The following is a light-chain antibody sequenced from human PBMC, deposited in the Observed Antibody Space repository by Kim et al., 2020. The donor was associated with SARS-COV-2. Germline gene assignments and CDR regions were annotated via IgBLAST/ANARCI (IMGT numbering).Light chain of an antibody. CDR3: SSYTSSSTGV. J-gene: IGLJ3*02. CDR1: SSDVGGYNY. Sequence: GHSITISCTGTSSDVGGYNYVSWYQQHPGKAPKLIIYDVSNRPSGVSNRFSGSKSGNTASLTISGLQAEDEADYYCSSYTSSSTGVFGGGTQLTVL. CDR2: DVS. V-gene: IGLV2-14*03.